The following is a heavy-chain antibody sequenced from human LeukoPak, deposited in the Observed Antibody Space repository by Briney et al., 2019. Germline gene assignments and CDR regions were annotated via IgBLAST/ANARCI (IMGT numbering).Heavy chain of an antibody. V-gene: IGHV5-51*07. J-gene: IGHJ4*02. CDR1: GYSFTSYW. Sequence: GESLKISCKGSGYSFTSYWIGWVQQMPGKGLEWMGIIYPGDSDTRYSPSFQGQVTISADKSISTAYLQWSSLKASDTAMYYCARATVQYCSSTSCSTHRYFDYWGQGTLVTVSS. CDR3: ARATVQYCSSTSCSTHRYFDY. CDR2: IYPGDSDT. D-gene: IGHD2-2*02.